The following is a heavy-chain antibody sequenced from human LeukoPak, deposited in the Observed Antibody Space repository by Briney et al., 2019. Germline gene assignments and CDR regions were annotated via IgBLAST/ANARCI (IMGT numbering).Heavy chain of an antibody. CDR1: GFTFKSYA. V-gene: IGHV3-64*01. Sequence: GGSLRLSCAASGFTFKSYAIHWVRQAPGKGLEYVSAISSSGGTTYYANSVKGRFTISRDNSKNTLSLQMGSLRAEDMAVYYCARGHCGGGDCSTSRYFDYWGQGTLVTVSS. J-gene: IGHJ4*02. CDR3: ARGHCGGGDCSTSRYFDY. CDR2: ISSSGGTT. D-gene: IGHD2-21*02.